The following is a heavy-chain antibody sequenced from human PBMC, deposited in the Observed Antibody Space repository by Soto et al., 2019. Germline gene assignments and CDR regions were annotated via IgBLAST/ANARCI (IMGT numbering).Heavy chain of an antibody. V-gene: IGHV3-53*04. D-gene: IGHD6-19*01. J-gene: IGHJ6*03. Sequence: GGSLRLSCAASGSTISSNYMSWVRQAPGKGLEWVSVIYSGGSTYYADSVKGRFTISRHNSKNTLYLQMNSLRAEDTAVYYCARVTAVAGIYYYYYMDVWGKGTTVTVSS. CDR1: GSTISSNY. CDR3: ARVTAVAGIYYYYYMDV. CDR2: IYSGGST.